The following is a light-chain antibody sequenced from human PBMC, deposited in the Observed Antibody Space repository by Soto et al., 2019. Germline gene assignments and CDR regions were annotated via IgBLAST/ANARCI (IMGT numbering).Light chain of an antibody. CDR3: QHYNSYSEA. V-gene: IGKV1-5*03. CDR2: KAS. J-gene: IGKJ1*01. Sequence: DIQMTQSPSTLSASVGDRVTITCRASQSISSWLAWYQQKPGKAPKLLIYKASSLESGVPSRLRASGSGTEFTLTISSLQPDDFETYYCQHYNSYSEALGQGTKVDIK. CDR1: QSISSW.